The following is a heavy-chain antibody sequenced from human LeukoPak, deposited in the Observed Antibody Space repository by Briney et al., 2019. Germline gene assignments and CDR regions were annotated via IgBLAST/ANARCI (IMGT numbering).Heavy chain of an antibody. CDR2: ISYDGSNK. D-gene: IGHD6-19*01. J-gene: IGHJ6*04. CDR3: AKQGGSGWNYYYGMDV. Sequence: GRYLRLSCAASGFTFSSYGMHWVRQAPGKGLVWVAGISYDGSNKYYADSVKGRFTISRDNSKNTVYLQMNSLRAEDTAVYYCAKQGGSGWNYYYGMDVWGKGTTVTVSS. V-gene: IGHV3-30*18. CDR1: GFTFSSYG.